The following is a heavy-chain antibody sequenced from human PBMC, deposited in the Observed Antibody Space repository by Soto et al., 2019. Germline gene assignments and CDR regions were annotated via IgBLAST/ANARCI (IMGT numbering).Heavy chain of an antibody. Sequence: GGSLRLSCAASGFTFSSYSMNWVRQAPGKGLEWVSSISSSSSYIYYADSVKGRFTISRDNSKNTLYLQMNSLRVEDTAVYYCAKNWNDLDYCGQGTLVTSP. V-gene: IGHV3-21*01. CDR2: ISSSSSYI. CDR1: GFTFSSYS. CDR3: AKNWNDLDY. J-gene: IGHJ4*02. D-gene: IGHD1-1*01.